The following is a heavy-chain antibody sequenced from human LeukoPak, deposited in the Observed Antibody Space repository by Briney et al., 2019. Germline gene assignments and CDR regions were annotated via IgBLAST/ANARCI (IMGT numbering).Heavy chain of an antibody. CDR1: GYTVTSYG. D-gene: IGHD3-22*01. Sequence: ASVKVSCKASGYTVTSYGISWVRQAPGQGLEWMGWFSAYNGNTNYAQKLQGRVTMTTDTSTSTAYMELRRLRSDDTAVYYCARDLSSGYYYGDYWGQGTLVTVSS. V-gene: IGHV1-18*01. CDR2: FSAYNGNT. J-gene: IGHJ4*02. CDR3: ARDLSSGYYYGDY.